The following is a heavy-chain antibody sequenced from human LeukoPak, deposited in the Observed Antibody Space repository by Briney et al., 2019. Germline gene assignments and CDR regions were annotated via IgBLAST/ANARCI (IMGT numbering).Heavy chain of an antibody. D-gene: IGHD6-19*01. Sequence: GGSLRLSCAGSGFTFSSYWMSWVRQAPGKGLEWVANIKQDGSEKYYVDSVKGRFTISRDNAKNSLYLQMNSLRAEDTAVYYCARFQWLVSYFDYWGQGTLVTVSS. J-gene: IGHJ4*02. CDR2: IKQDGSEK. CDR3: ARFQWLVSYFDY. V-gene: IGHV3-7*03. CDR1: GFTFSSYW.